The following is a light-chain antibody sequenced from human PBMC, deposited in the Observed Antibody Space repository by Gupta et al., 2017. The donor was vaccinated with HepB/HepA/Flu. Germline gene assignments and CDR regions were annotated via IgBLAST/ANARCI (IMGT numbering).Light chain of an antibody. J-gene: IGLJ1*01. CDR2: DDR. CDR1: NIGSKS. CDR3: QVWDGSSDHYV. V-gene: IGLV3-21*03. Sequence: SYVLTQPPSVSVAPGKTATVTCGGNNIGSKSVHWYQQKAGQAPVWFCYDDRDRPSGIPERFSGSNSATTATLTISRVEAGDEADYYCQVWDGSSDHYVFGTGTKVTVL.